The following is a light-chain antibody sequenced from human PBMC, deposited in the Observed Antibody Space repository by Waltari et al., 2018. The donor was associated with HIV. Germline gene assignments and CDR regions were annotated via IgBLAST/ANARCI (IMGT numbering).Light chain of an antibody. CDR1: QSVSSGY. V-gene: IGKV3-20*01. J-gene: IGKJ4*01. CDR2: GAS. CDR3: QQYGISPLT. Sequence: EIVLTQSPGTLSLSPGERATLSCRASQSVSSGYLAWYQQKPGQAPRLLIYGASSRATGIPDRFSGSGSGTDFTLTISRLEPEDFAVYYCQQYGISPLTVGGGTKVEIK.